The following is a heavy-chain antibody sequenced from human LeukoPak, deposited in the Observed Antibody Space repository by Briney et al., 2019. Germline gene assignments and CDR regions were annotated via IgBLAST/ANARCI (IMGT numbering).Heavy chain of an antibody. CDR3: ARPDGGGYSGGSY. J-gene: IGHJ1*01. D-gene: IGHD5-12*01. Sequence: GGSLRLSCAASGFTFSSYWMHWVRQVPGKGLVWVSRINSDGSSTSYADSVKGRFTISRDNAKNTLYLQMNSLRAEDTAVYYCARPDGGGYSGGSYWGQGTLVTVSS. CDR2: INSDGSST. CDR1: GFTFSSYW. V-gene: IGHV3-74*01.